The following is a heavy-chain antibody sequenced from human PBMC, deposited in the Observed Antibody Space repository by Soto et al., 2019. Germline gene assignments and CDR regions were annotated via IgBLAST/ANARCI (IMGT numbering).Heavy chain of an antibody. D-gene: IGHD1-26*01. J-gene: IGHJ4*02. Sequence: PGGSLRLSCAASGFTFSSYGMHWVRQAPGKGLEWVAVISYDGSNKYYAESVKGRFTISRDNSKNTLYLQMNSLRAEDTAVYYCTKTRRGLRVNYSGSYSHFDYWGQGTQVTVSS. CDR2: ISYDGSNK. CDR3: TKTRRGLRVNYSGSYSHFDY. V-gene: IGHV3-30*18. CDR1: GFTFSSYG.